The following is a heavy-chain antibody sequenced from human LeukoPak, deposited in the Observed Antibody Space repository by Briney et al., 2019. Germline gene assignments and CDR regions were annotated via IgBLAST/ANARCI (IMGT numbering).Heavy chain of an antibody. V-gene: IGHV3-48*03. Sequence: PGGSLRLSCAASGFTFSSYEMNWVRQAPGKGLEWVSYISSSGSTIYYADSVKGRFTISRDNAKNSMYLQMNRLRAEDTAVYYCARAGVGEVDAFDIWGQGTMVTVSS. CDR3: ARAGVGEVDAFDI. CDR2: ISSSGSTI. CDR1: GFTFSSYE. J-gene: IGHJ3*02. D-gene: IGHD4-17*01.